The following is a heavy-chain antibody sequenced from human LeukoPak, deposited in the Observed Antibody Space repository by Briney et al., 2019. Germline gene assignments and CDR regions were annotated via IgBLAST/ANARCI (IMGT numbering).Heavy chain of an antibody. J-gene: IGHJ4*02. D-gene: IGHD6-19*01. CDR2: INAGGTVT. V-gene: IGHV3-74*01. Sequence: GGSLRLSCAASGFTFSKYWMLWVRQAPGKGLESVSRINAGGTVTTYADSVKRRFTVSRDNADNTMFLQMNSVRDEDTAVYYCATKQWLAPPPDSWGQGTPVTVSS. CDR3: ATKQWLAPPPDS. CDR1: GFTFSKYW.